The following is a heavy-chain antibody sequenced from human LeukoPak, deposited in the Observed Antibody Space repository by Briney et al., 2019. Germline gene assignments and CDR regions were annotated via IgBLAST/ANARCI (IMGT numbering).Heavy chain of an antibody. Sequence: SVKVSCKASGGTFSSYAISWVRQAPGQGLEWMGRIIPILGIANYAQEFQGRVTITADKSTSTAYMELSSLRSEDTAVYYCARNLKAVEMATMDYWGQGTLVTVSS. CDR3: ARNLKAVEMATMDY. CDR2: IIPILGIA. CDR1: GGTFSSYA. D-gene: IGHD5-24*01. V-gene: IGHV1-69*04. J-gene: IGHJ4*02.